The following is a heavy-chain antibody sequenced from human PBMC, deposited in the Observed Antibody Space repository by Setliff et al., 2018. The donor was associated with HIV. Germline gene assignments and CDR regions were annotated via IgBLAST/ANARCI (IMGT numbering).Heavy chain of an antibody. CDR2: FNTNTGNP. J-gene: IGHJ5*02. Sequence: ASVKVSCKASGYTFTSYAINWVRQAPGQGLEWMGWFNTNTGNPTYAQGFTGRLVFSLDISVSTAYLQISSLKAEDTAMYYCARGCNGGNCYHGSGWFDPWGQGTLVTVSS. CDR3: ARGCNGGNCYHGSGWFDP. V-gene: IGHV7-4-1*02. CDR1: GYTFTSYA. D-gene: IGHD2-15*01.